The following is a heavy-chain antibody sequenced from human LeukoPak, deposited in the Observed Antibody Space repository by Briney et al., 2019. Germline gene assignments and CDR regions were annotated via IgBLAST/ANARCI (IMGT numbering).Heavy chain of an antibody. Sequence: GGSLRLSCAASGFTFSSYWMSWVRQAPGKGLEWVSLIIGSSGDTFYADSVKGRFTISRDNSKNRLYLRMNSLRAEDTALYYCAKGAYDYIEMGYFDYWGQGTLVTVSS. J-gene: IGHJ4*02. CDR3: AKGAYDYIEMGYFDY. CDR2: IIGSSGDT. D-gene: IGHD5-12*01. CDR1: GFTFSSYW. V-gene: IGHV3-23*01.